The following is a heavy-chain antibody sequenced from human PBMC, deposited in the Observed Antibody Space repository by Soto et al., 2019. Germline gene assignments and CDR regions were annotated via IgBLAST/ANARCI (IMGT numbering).Heavy chain of an antibody. CDR2: INAGNGNT. J-gene: IGHJ6*02. V-gene: IGHV1-3*01. CDR1: GYTFTSYA. CDR3: AREGGSDYYYGMDV. Sequence: ASVKVSCKASGYTFTSYAMHWVRQAPGQRLEWMGWINAGNGNTKYSQKFQGRVTITRDTSASTAYMELSSLRSEDTAVYYCAREGGSDYYYGMDVWGQGTTVTVSS.